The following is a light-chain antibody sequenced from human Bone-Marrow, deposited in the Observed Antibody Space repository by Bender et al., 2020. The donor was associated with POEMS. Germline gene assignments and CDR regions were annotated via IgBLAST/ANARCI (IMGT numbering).Light chain of an antibody. J-gene: IGLJ2*01. V-gene: IGLV3-1*01. CDR2: QDT. CDR1: DLGDKY. CDR3: QAWETDSVI. Sequence: SYEVTQPPSVSVSPGQTASITCSGDDLGDKYVAWYQQKPGQSPVLVIYQDTKRPSGIPERFSGSNSGNTPTLTVSGTQAMDEANYDCQAWETDSVIFAGGSKLTFL.